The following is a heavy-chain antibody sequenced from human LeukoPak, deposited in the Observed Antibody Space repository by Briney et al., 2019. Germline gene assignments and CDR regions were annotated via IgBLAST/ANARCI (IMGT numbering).Heavy chain of an antibody. J-gene: IGHJ3*02. Sequence: GSSVKVSCKASGGTFSSYAISWVRQAPGQGLEWMGGIVPIFGTANYAQKFQGRVTITTDESTSTAYMELSSLRSEDTAVYYCARVMPNYEGAFDIWGQGTMVTVSS. CDR1: GGTFSSYA. D-gene: IGHD3-22*01. CDR3: ARVMPNYEGAFDI. V-gene: IGHV1-69*05. CDR2: IVPIFGTA.